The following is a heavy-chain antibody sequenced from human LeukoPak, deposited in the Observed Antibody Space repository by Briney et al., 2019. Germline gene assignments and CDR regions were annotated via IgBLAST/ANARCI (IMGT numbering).Heavy chain of an antibody. CDR3: AKGAIAARTYYYYMDV. Sequence: GGSLRLSCAASGCTFSSYAMSWVRQAPGKGLEWVSAISGSGGSTYYADSVKGRFTISRDNSKNTLYLQMNSLRAEDTAVYYCAKGAIAARTYYYYMDVWGKGTTVTVSS. V-gene: IGHV3-23*01. CDR2: ISGSGGST. J-gene: IGHJ6*03. CDR1: GCTFSSYA. D-gene: IGHD6-6*01.